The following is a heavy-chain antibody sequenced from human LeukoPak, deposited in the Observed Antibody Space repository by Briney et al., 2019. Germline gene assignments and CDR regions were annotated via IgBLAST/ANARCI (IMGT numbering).Heavy chain of an antibody. V-gene: IGHV3-23*01. Sequence: GASLRLSCAASGFTFSSYAMSWVRQAPGKGLEWVSAISGSGGSTYYADSVKGRFTISRDNSKNTLYLQMNSLRAEDTAVYYCAKDVYDFWSGQGYFQHWGQGTLVTVSS. CDR3: AKDVYDFWSGQGYFQH. D-gene: IGHD3-3*01. CDR2: ISGSGGST. CDR1: GFTFSSYA. J-gene: IGHJ1*01.